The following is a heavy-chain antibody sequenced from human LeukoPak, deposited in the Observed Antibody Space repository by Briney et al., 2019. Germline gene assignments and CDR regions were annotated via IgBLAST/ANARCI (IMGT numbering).Heavy chain of an antibody. CDR1: AYSFTSYY. CDR3: ARHYTTDRRVLSSWYNWSLAIEF. J-gene: IGHJ4*02. V-gene: IGHV5-51*01. D-gene: IGHD1-20*01. Sequence: SLLISSYGSAYSFTSYYICWLSQMPRTSLEWMGVIYPCNSNTSYNPSLQSQVTISADKSNSPAYLQLSTVTASDTAMYYCARHYTTDRRVLSSWYNWSLAIEFWGQGTLVTVSS. CDR2: IYPCNSNT.